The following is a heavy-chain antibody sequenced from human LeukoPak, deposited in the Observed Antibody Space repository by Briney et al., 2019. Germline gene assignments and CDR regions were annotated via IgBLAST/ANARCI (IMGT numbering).Heavy chain of an antibody. CDR2: FYHSGST. J-gene: IGHJ4*02. Sequence: PSETLSLTCAVSGYSINSGYYWGWIRQPPGKGLEWIGSFYHSGSTYYNPSLKSRVTISLDTSKNQFSLKLTSVTAADTAVYHCARHGIQCSDAGCYWPMLRYWGQGTLVTVSS. CDR3: ARHGIQCSDAGCYWPMLRY. D-gene: IGHD2-15*01. V-gene: IGHV4-38-2*01. CDR1: GYSINSGYY.